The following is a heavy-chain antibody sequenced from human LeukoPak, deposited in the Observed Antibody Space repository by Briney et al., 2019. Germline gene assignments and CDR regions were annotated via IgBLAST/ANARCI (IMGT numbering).Heavy chain of an antibody. CDR1: GFTFSSYG. D-gene: IGHD2-2*01. CDR2: ISGSGGST. V-gene: IGHV3-23*01. CDR3: AKERVVVPAAIFDP. J-gene: IGHJ5*02. Sequence: PGGTLRLSCAASGFTFSSYGMSWVRQAPGKGLEWVSAISGSGGSTYYADSVKGRFTISRDNSKNTLYLQMNSLRAEDTAVYYCAKERVVVPAAIFDPWGQGTLATVSS.